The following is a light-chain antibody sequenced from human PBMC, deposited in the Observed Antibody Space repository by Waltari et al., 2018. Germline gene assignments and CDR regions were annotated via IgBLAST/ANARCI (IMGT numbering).Light chain of an antibody. CDR3: QQYYTTRT. CDR1: QSVLYSSNNKYY. Sequence: DIVMTQSPDSLAVSLGERATINCKSSQSVLYSSNNKYYLAWYQQKPGQPPKLLIYWASTRESGVPDRFSGSGSGTDFTLTISSLQAEDVAVYYCQQYYTTRTFGQGTKVEIK. CDR2: WAS. V-gene: IGKV4-1*01. J-gene: IGKJ1*01.